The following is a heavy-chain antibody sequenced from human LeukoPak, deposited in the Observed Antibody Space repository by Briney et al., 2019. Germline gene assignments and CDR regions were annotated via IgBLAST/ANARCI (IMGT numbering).Heavy chain of an antibody. J-gene: IGHJ6*04. CDR3: ARQYSSGWSYYYGLDV. CDR1: GDSVSSNSAA. V-gene: IGHV6-1*01. CDR2: TYYRSKWYH. Sequence: SQTLSLTCATSGDSVSSNSAAWNWIRLSPSKGLEWLGRTYYRSKWYHDYAVSVKSRIAINPDTSKNQFSLQLNSVTPEDTAVYYCARQYSSGWSYYYGLDVWGKGTTVTVSS. D-gene: IGHD6-25*01.